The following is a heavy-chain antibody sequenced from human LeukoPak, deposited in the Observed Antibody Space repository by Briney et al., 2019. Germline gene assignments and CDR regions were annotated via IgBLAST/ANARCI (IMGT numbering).Heavy chain of an antibody. J-gene: IGHJ4*02. CDR2: IYYSGST. CDR3: ARYDVWGTYRAFDY. V-gene: IGHV4-38-2*02. D-gene: IGHD3-16*02. Sequence: SETLSLTCSVSGYSISSDYYWGRIRQPPGKGLEWIGFIYYSGSTYYNPSLKSRVTISVDTSKNQFSLKLSSVTAADTAMYYCARYDVWGTYRAFDYWGQGTLVTVSS. CDR1: GYSISSDYY.